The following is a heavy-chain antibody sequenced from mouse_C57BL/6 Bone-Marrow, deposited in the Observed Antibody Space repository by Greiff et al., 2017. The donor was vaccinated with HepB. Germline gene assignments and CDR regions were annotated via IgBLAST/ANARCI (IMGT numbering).Heavy chain of an antibody. CDR3: ARDAGIYAMDY. V-gene: IGHV7-1*01. CDR1: GFTFSDFY. J-gene: IGHJ4*01. CDR2: SRNKANDYTT. Sequence: EVKVVDSGGGLVQSGRSLRLSCATSGFTFSDFYMEWVRQAPGKGLEWIAASRNKANDYTTEYSASVKGRFIVSRDTSQSILYLQMNALRAEDTAIYYCARDAGIYAMDYWGQGTSVTVSS.